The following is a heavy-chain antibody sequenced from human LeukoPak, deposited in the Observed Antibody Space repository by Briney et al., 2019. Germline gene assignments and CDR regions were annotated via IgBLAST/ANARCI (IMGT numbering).Heavy chain of an antibody. CDR2: ISGSGGST. CDR1: GFTFSSYA. V-gene: IGHV3-23*01. Sequence: PGGSLRPSCAASGFTFSSYAMSWVRQAPGKGLEWVSAISGSGGSTYYADSVKGRFTISRDNSKNTLYLQMNSLRAEDTAVYYCAKDGLNYCSSTSCYWFDYWGQGTLVTVSS. CDR3: AKDGLNYCSSTSCYWFDY. J-gene: IGHJ4*02. D-gene: IGHD2-2*01.